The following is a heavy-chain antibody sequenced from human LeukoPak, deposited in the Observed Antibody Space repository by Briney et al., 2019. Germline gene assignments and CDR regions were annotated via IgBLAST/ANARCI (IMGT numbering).Heavy chain of an antibody. D-gene: IGHD3-3*01. J-gene: IGHJ6*02. V-gene: IGHV1-69*13. CDR2: IIPIFGTA. CDR1: GGTFSSYA. CDR3: ARDKFLEWSSGFYGMDV. Sequence: SVKVSCKASGGTFSSYAISWVRQAPGQGLEWIGGIIPIFGTANYAQKFQGKVTITADESTSTAYMELSSLRSEDTAVYYCARDKFLEWSSGFYGMDVWGQGTTVMVSS.